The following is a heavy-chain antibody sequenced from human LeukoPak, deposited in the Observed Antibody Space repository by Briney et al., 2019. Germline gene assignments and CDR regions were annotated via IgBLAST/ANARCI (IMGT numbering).Heavy chain of an antibody. CDR3: ARVITSGYYFFDY. J-gene: IGHJ4*02. CDR2: IFYSGST. Sequence: PSETLSLTCTVSGGSISTSNYYWGWIRQPPGKGLEWIGNIFYSGSTYYSPSLKSRVTISLDTSRNQFSLKLTSVTAADTAVYYCARVITSGYYFFDYWGQGTLVTVSS. V-gene: IGHV4-39*07. CDR1: GGSISTSNYY. D-gene: IGHD5-12*01.